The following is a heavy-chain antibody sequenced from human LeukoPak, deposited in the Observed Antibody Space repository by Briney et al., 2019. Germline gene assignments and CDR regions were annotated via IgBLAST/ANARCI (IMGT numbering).Heavy chain of an antibody. V-gene: IGHV3-30*18. CDR3: AKALTTVTTLGSDY. D-gene: IGHD4-17*01. CDR2: ISYDGSNK. J-gene: IGHJ4*02. Sequence: GRSLRLPCAASGFTFSSYGMHWVRQAPGKGLEWVAVISYDGSNKYYADSVKGRFTISRDNSKNTLYLQMNSLRAEDTAVYYCAKALTTVTTLGSDYWGQGTLVTVSS. CDR1: GFTFSSYG.